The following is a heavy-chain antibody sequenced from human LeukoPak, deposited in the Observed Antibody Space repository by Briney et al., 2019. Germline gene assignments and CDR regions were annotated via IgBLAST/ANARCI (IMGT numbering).Heavy chain of an antibody. Sequence: GASVKVSCKASGYTFTSYDINWVRQATGQGLEWMRWMNPNSGNTGYAQKFQGRVTMTRNTSISTAYMELSSLRSEDTAVYYCARGRSSSSPTNWFDPWGQGTLVTVSS. CDR2: MNPNSGNT. CDR3: ARGRSSSSPTNWFDP. V-gene: IGHV1-8*01. D-gene: IGHD6-6*01. CDR1: GYTFTSYD. J-gene: IGHJ5*02.